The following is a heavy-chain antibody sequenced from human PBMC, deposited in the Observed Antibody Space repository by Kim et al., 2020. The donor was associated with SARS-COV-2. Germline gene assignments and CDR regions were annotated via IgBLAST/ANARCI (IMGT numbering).Heavy chain of an antibody. CDR3: ARGRVFYYYYYGMDV. Sequence: SETLSLTCAVYGGSFSGYYWSWIRQPPGKGLEWIGEINHSGSTNYNPSLKSRVTISVDTSKNQFSLKLSSVTAADTAVYYCARGRVFYYYYYGMDVWGQG. D-gene: IGHD3-10*01. CDR2: INHSGST. CDR1: GGSFSGYY. J-gene: IGHJ6*02. V-gene: IGHV4-34*01.